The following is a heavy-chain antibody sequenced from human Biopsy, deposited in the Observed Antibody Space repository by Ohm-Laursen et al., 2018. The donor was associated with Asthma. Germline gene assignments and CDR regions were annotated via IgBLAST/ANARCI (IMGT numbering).Heavy chain of an antibody. CDR3: AKITTDRQKANNWFDP. Sequence: SLRLSCAASGFAFNNSSMTWVCQAPGKGLEWVSSISASGVRTFYADSVKGRFTVSRDSSRNTLYLQLSTLRVEDTAVYFCAKITTDRQKANNWFDPWGQGTLVTVSS. V-gene: IGHV3-23*01. CDR2: ISASGVRT. D-gene: IGHD3-22*01. J-gene: IGHJ5*02. CDR1: GFAFNNSS.